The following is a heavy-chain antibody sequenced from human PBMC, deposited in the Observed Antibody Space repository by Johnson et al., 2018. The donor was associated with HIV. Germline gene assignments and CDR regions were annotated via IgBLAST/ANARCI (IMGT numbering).Heavy chain of an antibody. CDR2: ISYDASNK. Sequence: VQLVESGGGVVQPGRSLRLSCAASRFTFSSYAMHWVRQAPGKGLEWVALISYDASNKYYADSVKGRFTISRDNSKNTLYLQINSLRVDDKAIYYCARDPGCITMVRGDAFDIWGQGTMVTVSS. CDR3: ARDPGCITMVRGDAFDI. V-gene: IGHV3-30-3*01. CDR1: RFTFSSYA. J-gene: IGHJ3*02. D-gene: IGHD3-10*01.